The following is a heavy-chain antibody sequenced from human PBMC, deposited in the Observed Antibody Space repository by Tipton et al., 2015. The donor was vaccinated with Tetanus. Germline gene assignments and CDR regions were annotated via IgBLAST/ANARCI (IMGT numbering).Heavy chain of an antibody. D-gene: IGHD1-7*01. V-gene: IGHV1-8*01. CDR1: GYTFTSYD. CDR2: MKPNSGST. CDR3: ARGHSPLYNWNFGCFDF. J-gene: IGHJ4*02. Sequence: QLVQSGAEVKKPGASVKVSCKTSGYTFTSYDINWVRQATGQGLEWMGWMKPNSGSTGYEQKFRGRITITADGSTSTAYMELSSLTSDDTAVYFCARGHSPLYNWNFGCFDFWGQGTLVTVSS.